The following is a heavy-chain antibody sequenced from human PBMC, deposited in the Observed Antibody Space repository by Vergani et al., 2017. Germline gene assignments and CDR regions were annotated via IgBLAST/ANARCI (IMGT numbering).Heavy chain of an antibody. CDR3: AGDDNGVGINDYYFGTNV. Sequence: EVQLVESGGGLVQPGGSLRLSCAASGFTFSSYWMTWVRQAPGKGLEWVGNIKQDGIGKYYVDSVKGRFTISRDNAKNSLYLQMNSLRAEDTAVYYRAGDDNGVGINDYYFGTNVWGEGTTVTVSS. J-gene: IGHJ6*04. CDR2: IKQDGIGK. V-gene: IGHV3-7*03. D-gene: IGHD3-22*01. CDR1: GFTFSSYW.